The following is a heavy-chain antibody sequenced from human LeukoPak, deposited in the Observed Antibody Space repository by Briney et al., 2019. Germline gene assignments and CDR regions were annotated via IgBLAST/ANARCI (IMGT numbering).Heavy chain of an antibody. Sequence: GGSLRLSCAASGFTFSSYEVNWVRQAPGKGLEWVSYILNSGTTTYYADSVKGRFIISRDNAKNSLYLQMNSLRAEDTGVYYCARDPPDYWGQGILVTVSS. V-gene: IGHV3-48*03. CDR2: ILNSGTTT. J-gene: IGHJ4*02. CDR1: GFTFSSYE. CDR3: ARDPPDY.